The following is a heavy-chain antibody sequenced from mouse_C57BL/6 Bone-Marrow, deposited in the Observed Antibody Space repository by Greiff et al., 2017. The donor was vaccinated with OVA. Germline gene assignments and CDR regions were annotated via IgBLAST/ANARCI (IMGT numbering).Heavy chain of an antibody. CDR3: ARPWYFDV. CDR2: ISNGGGST. J-gene: IGHJ1*03. CDR1: GFTFSDYY. V-gene: IGHV5-12*01. Sequence: EVMLVESGGGLVQPGGSLKLSCAASGFTFSDYYMYWVRQTPEKRLELVAYISNGGGSTYYPDTVKGRFTISRDNAKNTLYLQMSRLKSEDTAMYYCARPWYFDVWGTGTTVTVSS.